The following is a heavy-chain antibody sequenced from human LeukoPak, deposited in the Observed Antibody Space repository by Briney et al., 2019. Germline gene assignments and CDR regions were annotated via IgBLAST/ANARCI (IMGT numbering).Heavy chain of an antibody. CDR2: IYYSGST. CDR1: GGSISSYY. V-gene: IGHV4-59*01. D-gene: IGHD3-22*01. Sequence: SETLSLTCTVSGGSISSYYWSWIRQPPGKGLEWIGYIYYSGSTNYNPSLKSRVTISVDTSKNQCSLKLSSVTAADTAVYYCASQGYDSSGYAFDIWGQGTMVAVSS. CDR3: ASQGYDSSGYAFDI. J-gene: IGHJ3*02.